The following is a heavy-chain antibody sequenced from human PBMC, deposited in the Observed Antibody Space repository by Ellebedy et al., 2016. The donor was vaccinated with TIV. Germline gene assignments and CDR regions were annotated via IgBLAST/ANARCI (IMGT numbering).Heavy chain of an antibody. J-gene: IGHJ6*02. CDR2: ISGSGSFT. D-gene: IGHD3-10*01. CDR1: GFIFSDYY. V-gene: IGHV3-11*06. CDR3: AREKETMVRGYFGMDV. Sequence: GGSLRLSCAASGFIFSDYYMSWIRQAPGKGLEWVSYISGSGSFTSYADSVKGRFTISRDNAKNSLYLQMNSLRAEDTAVYYCAREKETMVRGYFGMDVWGQGTTVTVSS.